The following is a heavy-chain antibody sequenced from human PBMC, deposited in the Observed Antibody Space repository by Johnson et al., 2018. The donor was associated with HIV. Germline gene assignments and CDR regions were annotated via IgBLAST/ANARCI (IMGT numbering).Heavy chain of an antibody. Sequence: QVQLVESGGGVVKPGGSLRLSCAASGFTVSSNYMSWIRQAPGKGLEWVSYIASSDSPIYYADSVKGRFTISRDNAKNSLYLQMNTLRAEDTAVYYCARGRGLQFLEWPTGLWSAFDIWGQGTMVTVSS. CDR2: IASSDSPI. D-gene: IGHD3-3*01. J-gene: IGHJ3*02. V-gene: IGHV3-11*04. CDR3: ARGRGLQFLEWPTGLWSAFDI. CDR1: GFTVSSNY.